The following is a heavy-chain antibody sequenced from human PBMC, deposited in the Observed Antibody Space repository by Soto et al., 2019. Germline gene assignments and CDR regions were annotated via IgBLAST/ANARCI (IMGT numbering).Heavy chain of an antibody. D-gene: IGHD3-22*01. CDR2: IKQDGSEK. J-gene: IGHJ3*02. CDR3: ARARITMIVVVEDAFDI. V-gene: IGHV3-7*01. CDR1: GFAFSSYW. Sequence: WGSLRLSCAASGFAFSSYWIIFVRHSPFKWLEWVANIKQDGSEKYYVDSVKGRFTISRDNAKNSLYLQMNSLRAEDTAVYYCARARITMIVVVEDAFDIWGQGTMVTVSS.